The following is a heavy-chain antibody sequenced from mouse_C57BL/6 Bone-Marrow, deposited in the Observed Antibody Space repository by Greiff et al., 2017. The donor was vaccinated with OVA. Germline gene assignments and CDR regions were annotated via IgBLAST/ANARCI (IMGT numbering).Heavy chain of an antibody. J-gene: IGHJ4*01. Sequence: EVQLQQSGAELVRPGASVKLSCTASGFNIKDDYMHWVKQRPEQGLEWIGWIDPENGDTEYASTFPGKATITADTSSNTAYLQLSRRTSEDTAVYYCTTEGLLLRPYYAMDYWGQGTSVTVSS. CDR1: GFNIKDDY. CDR3: TTEGLLLRPYYAMDY. CDR2: IDPENGDT. V-gene: IGHV14-4*01. D-gene: IGHD1-1*01.